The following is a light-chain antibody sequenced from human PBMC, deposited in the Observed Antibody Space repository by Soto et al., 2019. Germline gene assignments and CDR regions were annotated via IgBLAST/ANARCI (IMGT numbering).Light chain of an antibody. CDR1: QSISSW. J-gene: IGKJ4*01. CDR3: QSGVT. Sequence: DIPMTQSPSTLSASVGDRVTITCRASQSISSWLAWYQHKPGKAPKLLIYQASSLQSGVPSRFSGSGSGTEFTLTISSLQPDDFATYYCQSGVTFGGGTKVEIK. V-gene: IGKV1-5*03. CDR2: QAS.